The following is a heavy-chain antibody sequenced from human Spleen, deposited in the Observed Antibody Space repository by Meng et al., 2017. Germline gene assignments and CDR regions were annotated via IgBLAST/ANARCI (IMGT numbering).Heavy chain of an antibody. CDR2: VYHIGSP. V-gene: IGHV4-59*08. J-gene: IGHJ4*02. D-gene: IGHD1-26*01. CDR3: ASAEWAYYYFDY. Sequence: QVRLQESGPGLEKPTQTLSLTCTVSGVSINSFYWTWIWQPPGKVLEWIGYVYHIGSPNYNPSLKSRVAVSIDTSKNQFSLKLTSVTAADTAMYYRASAEWAYYYFDYWGQGALVTVSS. CDR1: GVSINSFY.